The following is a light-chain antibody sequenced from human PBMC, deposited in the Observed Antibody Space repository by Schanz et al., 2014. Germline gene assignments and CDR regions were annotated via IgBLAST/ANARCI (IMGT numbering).Light chain of an antibody. J-gene: IGLJ1*01. Sequence: QSALTQPASVSGSPGQSITISCTGTSSDVGGYDFVSWYQQHPGKAPKLMIYDVSARPSGVSNRFSGSRSGNTASLTISGLQAEDEADYYCSSYTSISTLNYVFGSGTKLTVL. V-gene: IGLV2-14*01. CDR2: DVS. CDR3: SSYTSISTLNYV. CDR1: SSDVGGYDF.